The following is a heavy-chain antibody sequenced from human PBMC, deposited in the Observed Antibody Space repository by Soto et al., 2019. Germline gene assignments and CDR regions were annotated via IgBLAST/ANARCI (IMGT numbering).Heavy chain of an antibody. V-gene: IGHV1-46*04. J-gene: IGHJ4*02. CDR1: AHTLPKYF. CDR2: SDPRGGSP. Sequence: GASVKVTYKPAAHTLPKYFSKWLRQGTGQGLEWLGNSDPRGGSPTYAHKLHDRVSMTIDASTGAVDLELISLRSEDSAVYYCAGEMPSTYYFDYWGQVAVVPVSS. D-gene: IGHD2-2*01. CDR3: AGEMPSTYYFDY.